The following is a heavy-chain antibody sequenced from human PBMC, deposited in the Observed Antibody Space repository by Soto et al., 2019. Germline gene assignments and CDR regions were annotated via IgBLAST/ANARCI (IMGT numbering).Heavy chain of an antibody. J-gene: IGHJ4*02. Sequence: QVQVVESGGGVVQPGRSLRLSCATSGFAFSNFGMHWVRQGPGKGLEWVAVIWHNGKNKDYADYAKGRFTISRDNSKNILYLEMNSLRVEDTAIYYCARDPGQDEDMDYWGQGNLVTVSS. CDR3: ARDPGQDEDMDY. CDR1: GFAFSNFG. CDR2: IWHNGKNK. V-gene: IGHV3-33*04.